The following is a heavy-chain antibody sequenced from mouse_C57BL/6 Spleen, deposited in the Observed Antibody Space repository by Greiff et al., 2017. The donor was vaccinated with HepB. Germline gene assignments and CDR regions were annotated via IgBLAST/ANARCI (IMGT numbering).Heavy chain of an antibody. CDR1: GYAFSSYW. J-gene: IGHJ2*01. D-gene: IGHD1-1*01. CDR3: ARITTVVATNYFDY. CDR2: IYPGDGDT. Sequence: VQLVESGAELVKPGASVKISCKASGYAFSSYWMNWVKQRPGKGLEWIGQIYPGDGDTNYNGKFKGKATLTADKSSSTAYMQLSSLTSEDSAVYFCARITTVVATNYFDYWGQGTTLTVSS. V-gene: IGHV1-80*01.